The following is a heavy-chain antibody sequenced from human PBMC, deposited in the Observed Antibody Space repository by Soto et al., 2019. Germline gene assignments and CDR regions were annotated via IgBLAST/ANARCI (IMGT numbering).Heavy chain of an antibody. J-gene: IGHJ4*02. CDR2: ISSSGSTI. CDR3: ARAYYNDSSGYPGY. V-gene: IGHV3-11*01. Sequence: GGSLRLSCAASGFTFSDYYLSWIRQAPGKGLEWVSYISSSGSTIYYADSVKGRFTISRDNAKNSLYLQMNSLRAEDTAVYYCARAYYNDSSGYPGYWGQGTLVTVSS. CDR1: GFTFSDYY. D-gene: IGHD3-22*01.